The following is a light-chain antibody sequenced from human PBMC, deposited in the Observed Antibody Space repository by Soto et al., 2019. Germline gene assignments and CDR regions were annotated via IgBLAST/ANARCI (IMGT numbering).Light chain of an antibody. CDR3: QEYKSWPPAYT. J-gene: IGKJ2*01. Sequence: EIVMTQSPATLSVSPGERATLFCRASQSISNELAWYQQRPGQAPRLFIYDASTRATGIPGRFSASGSGTEFTLTISSLQSEDFAVYYCQEYKSWPPAYTFGQGTRLDIK. V-gene: IGKV3-15*01. CDR1: QSISNE. CDR2: DAS.